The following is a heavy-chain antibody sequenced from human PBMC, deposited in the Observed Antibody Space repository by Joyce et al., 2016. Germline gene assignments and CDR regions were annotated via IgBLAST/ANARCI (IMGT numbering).Heavy chain of an antibody. CDR1: GDSISSYY. Sequence: QVHLQASGPGLVRPSETLSLTCTVSGDSISSYYWSWIRQRPGKGLEWNGYISYSGTTNSNPSLKSRVIISADTSKNQFSLKLTSVTAADTAGYYCARERRFENYFDSWGRGTRVIVSS. D-gene: IGHD3-10*01. J-gene: IGHJ4*02. V-gene: IGHV4-59*01. CDR2: ISYSGTT. CDR3: ARERRFENYFDS.